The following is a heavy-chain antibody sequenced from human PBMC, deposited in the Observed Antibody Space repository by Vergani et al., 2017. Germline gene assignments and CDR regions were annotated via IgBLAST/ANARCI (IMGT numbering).Heavy chain of an antibody. CDR2: ISGSGGST. CDR1: GFTFSSYA. Sequence: EVQLLESGGGLVQPGGSLRLSCAASGFTFSSYAMSWVRQAPGKGLEWVSAISGSGGSTYYADSVKGRFTISRDNSKNTLYLQMNSLRAEATAVYYCAKISGSGYKSDDWGQGTLVTVSS. CDR3: AKISGSGYKSDD. V-gene: IGHV3-23*01. D-gene: IGHD3-10*01. J-gene: IGHJ4*02.